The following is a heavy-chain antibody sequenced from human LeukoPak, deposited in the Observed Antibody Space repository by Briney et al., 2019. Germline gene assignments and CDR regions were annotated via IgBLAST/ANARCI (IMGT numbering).Heavy chain of an antibody. J-gene: IGHJ4*02. CDR1: GGTFSSYA. Sequence: ASVKVSCKASGGTFSSYAISWVRQAPGQGLEWMGGIIPIFGTANYAQKFQGRVTITADKSTSTAYMELSSLRSEDTAVYYRATPGPEYSSSWYPFDYWGQGTLVTVSS. CDR3: ATPGPEYSSSWYPFDY. D-gene: IGHD6-13*01. V-gene: IGHV1-69*06. CDR2: IIPIFGTA.